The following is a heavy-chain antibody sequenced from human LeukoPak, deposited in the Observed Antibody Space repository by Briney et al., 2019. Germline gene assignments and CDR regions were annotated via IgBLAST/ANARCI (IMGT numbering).Heavy chain of an antibody. CDR3: ARHQLHGSGYYLPQVENVFDI. CDR1: GYTFTSQG. CDR2: ISAYTGNT. J-gene: IGHJ3*02. Sequence: ASVKVSCKASGYTFTSQGISWVRQAPGQGLEWMGWISAYTGNTNYARKLQGRATMTTDTSTSTAYMELRSLRSDDTAVYYCARHQLHGSGYYLPQVENVFDIWGQGTVVTVSS. V-gene: IGHV1-18*01. D-gene: IGHD3-22*01.